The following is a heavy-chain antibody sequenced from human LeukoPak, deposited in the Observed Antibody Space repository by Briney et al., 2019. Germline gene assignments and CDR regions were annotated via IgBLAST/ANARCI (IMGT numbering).Heavy chain of an antibody. V-gene: IGHV3-21*01. J-gene: IGHJ4*02. Sequence: PGGSLRLSCAASGSTFSSYSMNWVRQAPGKGLEWVSSISSSSDHIAYADSVKGRFTISRDNAKNMLYLQMNSLRAEDTAVYYCARGGVASLDYWGQGTLVTVSS. CDR3: ARGGVASLDY. CDR1: GSTFSSYS. CDR2: ISSSSDHI. D-gene: IGHD3-3*01.